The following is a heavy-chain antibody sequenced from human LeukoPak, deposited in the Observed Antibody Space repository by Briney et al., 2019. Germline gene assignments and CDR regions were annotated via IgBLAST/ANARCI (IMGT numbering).Heavy chain of an antibody. V-gene: IGHV3-21*01. CDR3: ARSYSSSRGTFDY. CDR2: ITSSSSYI. D-gene: IGHD6-6*01. Sequence: GGSLRLSCAASGFTFSSYGMNWVRQAPGKGLEWVSSITSSSSYIYYSDSVKGRFTISRDNAKNSLYLQMNSLRAEDTAVYYCARSYSSSRGTFDYWGQGTLVTVSS. J-gene: IGHJ4*02. CDR1: GFTFSSYG.